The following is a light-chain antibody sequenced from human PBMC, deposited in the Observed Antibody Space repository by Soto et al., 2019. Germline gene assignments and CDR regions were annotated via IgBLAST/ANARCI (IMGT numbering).Light chain of an antibody. CDR2: SND. CDR3: AAWDDSLRGHWA. V-gene: IGLV1-47*02. CDR1: SSNIGNTY. J-gene: IGLJ3*02. Sequence: QSVLTQPPSASGTPGQRVTISCSGSSSNIGNTYVNWYQQFPGTAPKLLIFSNDHRPSGVPDRFSGSKYGTSAYLAISGLRSEDEADYYCAAWDDSLRGHWAFGGGTKLTVL.